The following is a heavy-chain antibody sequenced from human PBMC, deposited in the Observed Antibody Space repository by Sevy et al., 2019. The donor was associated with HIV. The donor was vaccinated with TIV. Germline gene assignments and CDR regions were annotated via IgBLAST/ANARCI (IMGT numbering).Heavy chain of an antibody. V-gene: IGHV3-7*01. J-gene: IGHJ6*02. D-gene: IGHD2-2*02. Sequence: GGSLRLSCAASGFTFSSYWMSWVRQAPGKGLEWVANIKQDGSEKYYVDSVKGRFTISRDNAKNSLYLQMNSLRAEDTAVYYCARGLNCTSTSCYTPYYYYAMDVWGQGTTVTVSS. CDR2: IKQDGSEK. CDR1: GFTFSSYW. CDR3: ARGLNCTSTSCYTPYYYYAMDV.